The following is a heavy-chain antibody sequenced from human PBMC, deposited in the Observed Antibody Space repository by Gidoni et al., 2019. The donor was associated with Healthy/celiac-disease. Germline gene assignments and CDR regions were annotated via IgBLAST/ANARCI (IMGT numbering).Heavy chain of an antibody. CDR2: INHSGST. V-gene: IGHV4-34*01. Sequence: QVQLQQWGAGLLKPSETLSLTCAVYGGSFSGYYWSWIRQPPGKGLEWIGEINHSGSTNYNPSLKSRVTISVDTSKNQFSLKLSSVTAADTAVYYCARGQSRIAAALRPSRWFDPWGQGTLVTVSS. CDR1: GGSFSGYY. J-gene: IGHJ5*02. CDR3: ARGQSRIAAALRPSRWFDP. D-gene: IGHD6-13*01.